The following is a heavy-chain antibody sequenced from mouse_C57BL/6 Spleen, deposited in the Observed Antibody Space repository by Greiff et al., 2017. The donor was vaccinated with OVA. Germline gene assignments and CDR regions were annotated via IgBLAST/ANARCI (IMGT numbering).Heavy chain of an antibody. CDR1: GYAFSSSW. V-gene: IGHV1-82*01. CDR3: ARDYGSSYSAWCAY. J-gene: IGHJ3*01. Sequence: LVESGPELVKPGASVKISCKASGYAFSSSWMNWVKQRPGKGLEWIGRIYPGDGDTTYNGKFKGKATLTADKSSSTAYMQLSSLTSEDSAVYFCARDYGSSYSAWCAYWGQGTLVTVSA. CDR2: IYPGDGDT. D-gene: IGHD1-1*01.